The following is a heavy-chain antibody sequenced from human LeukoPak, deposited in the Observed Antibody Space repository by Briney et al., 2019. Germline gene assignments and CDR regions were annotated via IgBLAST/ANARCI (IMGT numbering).Heavy chain of an antibody. V-gene: IGHV1-8*01. D-gene: IGHD5-18*01. J-gene: IGHJ4*02. CDR2: MNPNSGNT. CDR3: ASDTYSYDY. CDR1: GYTFTSYD. Sequence: ASVKASRKASGYTFTSYDINWVRQPTGQGLEWMGWMNPNSGNTGYAQKFQDRVTMTRNTSISRAYMELSSMTSEDTAVYYCASDTYSYDYWGQRTLGTVSS.